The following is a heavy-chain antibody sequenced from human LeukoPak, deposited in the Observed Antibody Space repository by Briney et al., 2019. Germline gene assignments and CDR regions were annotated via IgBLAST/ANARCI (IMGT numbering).Heavy chain of an antibody. Sequence: SVKVSCKASGGTFSSYAISWVRQAPGQGLEWIGGIIPIFGTANYAQKFQGRVTITADESTSTAYMELSSLRSEDTAVYYCARGTPSPKLSLNQYYFDYWGQGTLVTVSS. CDR1: GGTFSSYA. CDR2: IIPIFGTA. J-gene: IGHJ4*02. CDR3: ARGTPSPKLSLNQYYFDY. V-gene: IGHV1-69*01. D-gene: IGHD1-1*01.